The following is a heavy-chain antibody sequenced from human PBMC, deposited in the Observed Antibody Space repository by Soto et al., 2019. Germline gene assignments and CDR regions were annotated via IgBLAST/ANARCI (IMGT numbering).Heavy chain of an antibody. Sequence: SETLSLTCSVSGTSIRGYYCTWSRQPPGKGLEWIGYIYYTGTTKYNPSLKSRVTISVDTSKNQFSLRLNSVTAADTAVYYCAREVSSFGSNHFDSWGQGALVTVSS. CDR3: AREVSSFGSNHFDS. J-gene: IGHJ4*02. D-gene: IGHD3-10*01. CDR1: GTSIRGYY. CDR2: IYYTGTT. V-gene: IGHV4-59*01.